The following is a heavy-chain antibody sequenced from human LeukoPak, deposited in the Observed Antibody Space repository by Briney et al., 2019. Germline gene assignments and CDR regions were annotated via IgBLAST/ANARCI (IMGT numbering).Heavy chain of an antibody. J-gene: IGHJ5*02. CDR1: GGSISSSSYY. V-gene: IGHV4-39*01. Sequence: PSETLSLTCTVSGGSISSSSYYWGWIRQPPGKGLEWLGSIYYSGSTYYNPSLKRRVTISVDTSKNQFSLKLSSVTAADTAVYYCARGNNWNLNCFDPWGQGTLVTVSS. CDR2: IYYSGST. CDR3: ARGNNWNLNCFDP. D-gene: IGHD1-20*01.